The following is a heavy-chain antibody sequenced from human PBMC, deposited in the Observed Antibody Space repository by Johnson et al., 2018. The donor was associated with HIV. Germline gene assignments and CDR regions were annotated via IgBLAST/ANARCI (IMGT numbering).Heavy chain of an antibody. CDR3: ARAGLGNYYDSSGYKGAFDI. J-gene: IGHJ3*02. D-gene: IGHD3-22*01. V-gene: IGHV3-11*04. Sequence: QVQLVESGGGLVQPGRSLRLSCAASGFTFSDYYMSWIRQAPGKGLEWVAYISSSGSTIYYADSVKGRFTISRDNAKNSLYLQMNSLRAEDTAVYYCARAGLGNYYDSSGYKGAFDIWGQGTMVTVSS. CDR2: ISSSGSTI. CDR1: GFTFSDYY.